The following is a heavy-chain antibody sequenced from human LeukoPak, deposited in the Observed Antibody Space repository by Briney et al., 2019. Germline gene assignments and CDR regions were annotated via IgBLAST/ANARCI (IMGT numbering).Heavy chain of an antibody. Sequence: PSETLSLTCTVSGGSISSSSYYWGWIRQPPGKGLEWIGSIYYSGSTYYNPSLKSRVTISVDTSKNQFSLKLNSVTAADTAVYYCARDRLLWFGELDSWGQGTLVIVSS. J-gene: IGHJ5*01. CDR1: GGSISSSSYY. V-gene: IGHV4-39*07. D-gene: IGHD3-10*01. CDR2: IYYSGST. CDR3: ARDRLLWFGELDS.